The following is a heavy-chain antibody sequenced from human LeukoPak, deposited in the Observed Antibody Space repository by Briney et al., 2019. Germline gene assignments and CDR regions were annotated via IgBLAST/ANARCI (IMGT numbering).Heavy chain of an antibody. Sequence: PGGSLRLSCAASGFTFSNACMSWVRQAPGKGLEWVGHIKTKTDGGTTDHAAPVKGRFTISRDDSKNTLYLQMNSLKTEDTALYYCTTGTWIQLWLADYWGQGTLVTVSS. CDR1: GFTFSNAC. CDR2: IKTKTDGGTT. D-gene: IGHD5-18*01. V-gene: IGHV3-15*01. J-gene: IGHJ4*02. CDR3: TTGTWIQLWLADY.